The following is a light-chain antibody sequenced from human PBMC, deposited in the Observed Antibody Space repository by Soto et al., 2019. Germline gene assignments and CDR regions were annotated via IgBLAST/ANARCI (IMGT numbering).Light chain of an antibody. J-gene: IGKJ1*01. V-gene: IGKV3-15*01. CDR1: RSFSST. CDR2: GAS. Sequence: EIVMTQSPAPLSVSPGERATLSCRASRSFSSTLAWYQQKPGQAPRLLIYGASTRATGTPARFSGSGSGTEFTLTISSLQSEDFAVYYCQQYNNWPPWTFGQGTKVEIK. CDR3: QQYNNWPPWT.